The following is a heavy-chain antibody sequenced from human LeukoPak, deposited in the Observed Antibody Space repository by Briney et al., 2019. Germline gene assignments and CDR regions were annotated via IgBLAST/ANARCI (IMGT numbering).Heavy chain of an antibody. CDR3: AKGGDGYNYGLVDY. V-gene: IGHV3-9*01. CDR2: ISWNSGSI. CDR1: GSTFDDYA. J-gene: IGHJ4*02. Sequence: GGSLRLSCAASGSTFDDYAMHWVRQAPGKGLEWVSGISWNSGSIGYADSVKGRFTISRDNAKNSLYLQMNSLRAEDTALYYCAKGGDGYNYGLVDYWGQGTLVTVSS. D-gene: IGHD5-24*01.